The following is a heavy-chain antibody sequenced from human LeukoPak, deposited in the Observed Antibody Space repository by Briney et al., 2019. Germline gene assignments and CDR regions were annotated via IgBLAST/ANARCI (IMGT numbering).Heavy chain of an antibody. CDR1: GYSFTSYW. J-gene: IGHJ5*02. D-gene: IGHD2-15*01. CDR2: IYPGDSDT. Sequence: GESLKISCKGSGYSFTSYWIGWVRQMPGKGLEWMGIIYPGDSDTRYSPSFQGQVTISADKSISTAYLQWSSLKASDTAMYYCARHPQGGGEGNWFDPWGQGTLVTVSS. CDR3: ARHPQGGGEGNWFDP. V-gene: IGHV5-51*01.